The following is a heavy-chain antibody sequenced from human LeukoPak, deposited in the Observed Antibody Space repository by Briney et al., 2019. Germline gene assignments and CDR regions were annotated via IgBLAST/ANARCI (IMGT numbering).Heavy chain of an antibody. CDR2: IIPILGIA. Sequence: SVKVSCKASGGTFSSYAISWVRQAPGQGLEWMGRIIPILGIANYAQKFQGRVTITADKSTSTAYMELSSLRSEDTAVYYCASTIAVAGSPFDYWGQGTLVTVSS. CDR1: GGTFSSYA. D-gene: IGHD6-19*01. V-gene: IGHV1-69*04. J-gene: IGHJ4*02. CDR3: ASTIAVAGSPFDY.